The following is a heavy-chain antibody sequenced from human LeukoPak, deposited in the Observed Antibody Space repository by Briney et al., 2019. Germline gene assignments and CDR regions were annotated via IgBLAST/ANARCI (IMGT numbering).Heavy chain of an antibody. Sequence: GGSLRLSCTASGFTFSSYSMNWVRQAPGKGLEWVSSISSSSSYIYYADSVKGRFTISRDNAKNSLYLQMNSLRAEDTAVYYCAGGEDPVASFQHWGQGTLVTVSS. J-gene: IGHJ1*01. D-gene: IGHD2-15*01. V-gene: IGHV3-21*06. CDR1: GFTFSSYS. CDR3: AGGEDPVASFQH. CDR2: ISSSSSYI.